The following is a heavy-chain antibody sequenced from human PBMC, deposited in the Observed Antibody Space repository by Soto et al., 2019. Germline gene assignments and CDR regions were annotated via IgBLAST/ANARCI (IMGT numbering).Heavy chain of an antibody. D-gene: IGHD1-26*01. V-gene: IGHV3-30*18. CDR2: ISYDGSNK. CDR3: AKDEQSYYVTYYFDY. Sequence: ESGGGVVQPGRSLRLSCAASGFTFSSYGLHWVRQAPGKGLEWVAVISYDGSNKHYADSVKGRFTISRDNSKNTVYLQMNSLRAEDTAVYYCAKDEQSYYVTYYFDYWGQGTLVTVSA. CDR1: GFTFSSYG. J-gene: IGHJ4*02.